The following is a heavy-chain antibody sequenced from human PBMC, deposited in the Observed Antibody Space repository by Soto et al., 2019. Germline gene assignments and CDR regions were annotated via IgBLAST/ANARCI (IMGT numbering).Heavy chain of an antibody. CDR3: ARDLSGTGLDI. J-gene: IGHJ6*02. V-gene: IGHV4-4*07. Sequence: QLQLHESGPGLVKPSETLSLTCNVSGDSIGRFYWSWIRQSAGKGLEWIGRVYSTGGVTYNPALKGRVTISLDGSNNHVSLGMNSVTAADRAVYFCARDLSGTGLDIWGRGTRVSVSS. CDR1: GDSIGRFY. CDR2: VYSTGGV. D-gene: IGHD1-26*01.